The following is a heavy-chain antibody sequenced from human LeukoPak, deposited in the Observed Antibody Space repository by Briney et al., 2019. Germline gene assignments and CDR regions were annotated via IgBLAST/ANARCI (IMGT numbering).Heavy chain of an antibody. J-gene: IGHJ4*02. Sequence: ASVKVSCKASNYTFTSYGISWVRQAPGQGLEWMAWINAYNGDTNYAQKFQGRVTLTTDTSTSTAYMELRSLRSDDTAVYYCARDPDTATTRTLGYWGQGTLVTVSS. D-gene: IGHD5-18*01. V-gene: IGHV1-18*01. CDR1: NYTFTSYG. CDR3: ARDPDTATTRTLGY. CDR2: INAYNGDT.